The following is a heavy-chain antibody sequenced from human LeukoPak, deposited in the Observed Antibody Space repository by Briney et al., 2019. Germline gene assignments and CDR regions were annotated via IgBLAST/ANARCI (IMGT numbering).Heavy chain of an antibody. CDR1: GFTFSSYS. J-gene: IGHJ4*02. Sequence: GGSLRLSCAASGFTFSSYSMNWVRQAPGKGLEWVANIKEDGSAKYYVDSVRGRFTISRDNAKKSLYLQMNSLRAEDTAVYFCARDPYGDYYFDYWGQGTLVTVSS. CDR2: IKEDGSAK. V-gene: IGHV3-7*01. D-gene: IGHD4-17*01. CDR3: ARDPYGDYYFDY.